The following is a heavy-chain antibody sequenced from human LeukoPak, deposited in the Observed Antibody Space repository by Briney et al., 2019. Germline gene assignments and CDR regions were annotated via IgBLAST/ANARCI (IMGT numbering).Heavy chain of an antibody. Sequence: PGGSLRLSCAASGFTFSSYAMHWVRQAPGKGLEYVSAISSNGGSTYYANSVKGRFTISRDNSKNTLYLQMGSLRAEDMAVYYCARAYSSGPRNWFDPWGQGTLVTVSS. D-gene: IGHD6-19*01. CDR2: ISSNGGST. V-gene: IGHV3-64*01. CDR1: GFTFSSYA. CDR3: ARAYSSGPRNWFDP. J-gene: IGHJ5*02.